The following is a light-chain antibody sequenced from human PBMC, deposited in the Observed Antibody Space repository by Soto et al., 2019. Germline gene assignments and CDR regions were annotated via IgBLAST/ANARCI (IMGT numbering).Light chain of an antibody. V-gene: IGKV3-20*01. CDR1: QSVSSNN. CDR2: GAS. CDR3: QQYGRSPFT. J-gene: IGKJ3*01. Sequence: EIVLTQSPGTLSLSPGERATLSCRASQSVSSNNLAWYQQRPGQAPRVVIYGASTRATGIPERFSGSGSGTDFTLTISRLEPEDCAVYYCQQYGRSPFTFGPGIKVDIK.